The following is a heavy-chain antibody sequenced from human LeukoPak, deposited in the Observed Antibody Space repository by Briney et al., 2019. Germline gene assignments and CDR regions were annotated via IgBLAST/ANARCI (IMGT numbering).Heavy chain of an antibody. J-gene: IGHJ2*01. Sequence: SGGSLRLSCAASGFTFSSYWMHWVRQAPGKGLVWVSRINSDGSSTNYADSVKGRFTISRDNAKNTLYLQMNSLRDEDTAVYYCAREGTPSYWYIDLWGRGTPLTVSS. CDR2: INSDGSST. D-gene: IGHD3-10*01. V-gene: IGHV3-74*01. CDR3: AREGTPSYWYIDL. CDR1: GFTFSSYW.